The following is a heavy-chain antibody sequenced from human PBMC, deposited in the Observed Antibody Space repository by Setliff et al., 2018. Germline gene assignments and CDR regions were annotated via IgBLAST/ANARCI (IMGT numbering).Heavy chain of an antibody. D-gene: IGHD6-13*01. Sequence: ASVKVSCKASGYTFTGYYMHWVRQAPGQGLEWMGWINPNSGGTNYAQKFQGWVTMTRDTSISTAYMELSRLRSDDTAVYYCARDSYSSSWYGASYYFDYWGQGTLVTAPQ. CDR3: ARDSYSSSWYGASYYFDY. J-gene: IGHJ4*02. CDR2: INPNSGGT. CDR1: GYTFTGYY. V-gene: IGHV1-2*04.